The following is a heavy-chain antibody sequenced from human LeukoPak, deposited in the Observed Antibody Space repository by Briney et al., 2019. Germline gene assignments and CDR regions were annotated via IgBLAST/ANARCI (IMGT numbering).Heavy chain of an antibody. J-gene: IGHJ3*01. V-gene: IGHV4-34*01. D-gene: IGHD6-6*01. Sequence: PSETLSLTCAVYGGSFSDYYWSWIRLPPGKGLEWIGEINQKRGSLNYNPSLKSRVTISADPSKNQFSLRLSSVTAADTAVYSCARELSTSSTAFDVWGPGTMVTVSS. CDR2: INQKRGSL. CDR1: GGSFSDYY. CDR3: ARELSTSSTAFDV.